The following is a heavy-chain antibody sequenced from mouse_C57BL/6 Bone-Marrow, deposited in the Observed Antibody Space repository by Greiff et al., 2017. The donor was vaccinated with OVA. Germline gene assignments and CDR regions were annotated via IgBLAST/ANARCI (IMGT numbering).Heavy chain of an antibody. CDR3: ARYEDYYFDY. CDR2: INPNNGGT. V-gene: IGHV1-26*01. Sequence: VQLQQSGPELVKPGASVKISCKASGYTFTDYYMNWVKQSHGKSLEWIGDINPNNGGTSYNQKFKGKATLTVDKSSSTAYMELRSLTSEDSAVYYCARYEDYYFDYWGQGTTLTVSS. J-gene: IGHJ2*01. D-gene: IGHD2-12*01. CDR1: GYTFTDYY.